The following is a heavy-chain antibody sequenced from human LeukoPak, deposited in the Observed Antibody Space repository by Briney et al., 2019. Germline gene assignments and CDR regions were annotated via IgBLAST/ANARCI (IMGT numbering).Heavy chain of an antibody. J-gene: IGHJ6*02. CDR1: GYTLTGYY. CDR2: INPNSGGT. V-gene: IGHV1-2*02. CDR3: ARVPENYYYYYGMDV. Sequence: GASVKVSCKASGYTLTGYYMHWVRQAPGQGLEWMGWINPNSGGTNYAQKFQGRVTMTRDTSISTAYMELSRLRSDDTAVYYCARVPENYYYYYGMDVWGQGTTVTVSS.